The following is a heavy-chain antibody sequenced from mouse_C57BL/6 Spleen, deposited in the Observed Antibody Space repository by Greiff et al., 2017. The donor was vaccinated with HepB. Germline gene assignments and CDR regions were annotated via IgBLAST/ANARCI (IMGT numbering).Heavy chain of an antibody. CDR3: ARSYGSSYLAWFAY. CDR2: INPNNGGT. V-gene: IGHV1-22*01. CDR1: GYTFTDYN. D-gene: IGHD1-1*01. J-gene: IGHJ3*01. Sequence: EVQLQQSGPELVKPGASVKMSCKASGYTFTDYNMHWVKQSHGKSLEWIGYINPNNGGTSYNQKFKGKATLTVNKSSSTAYMELRSLTSEDSAVYYCARSYGSSYLAWFAYWGQGTLVTVSA.